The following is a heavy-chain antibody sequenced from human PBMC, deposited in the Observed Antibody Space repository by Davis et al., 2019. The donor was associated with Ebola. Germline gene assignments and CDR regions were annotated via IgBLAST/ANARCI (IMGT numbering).Heavy chain of an antibody. Sequence: GESLKISCRSSGYSFSDSWIAWVRHMPGKGLEWMGIIFPRSSDTRYSPSFRGQVTISADKSMKTAFLQWSSLKASDSGMYYCASLRRTITGMDDGFDIWGQGTMVTVSS. V-gene: IGHV5-51*01. CDR1: GYSFSDSW. D-gene: IGHD2-8*02. CDR3: ASLRRTITGMDDGFDI. J-gene: IGHJ3*02. CDR2: IFPRSSDT.